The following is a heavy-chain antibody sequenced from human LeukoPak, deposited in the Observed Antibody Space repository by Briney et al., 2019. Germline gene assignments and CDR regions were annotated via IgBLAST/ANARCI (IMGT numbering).Heavy chain of an antibody. V-gene: IGHV4-4*07. Sequence: SETLSLTCSVSGGSITTLYWSWIRQPAGKGLEWIGRISPNGITDYNPSLKSRVIMSIDTSMNQFSLKLTSVTAADTAVYYCARVDSTGWFHLDYWGQGTLVTVSS. CDR1: GGSITTLY. CDR2: ISPNGIT. J-gene: IGHJ4*02. CDR3: ARVDSTGWFHLDY. D-gene: IGHD3-22*01.